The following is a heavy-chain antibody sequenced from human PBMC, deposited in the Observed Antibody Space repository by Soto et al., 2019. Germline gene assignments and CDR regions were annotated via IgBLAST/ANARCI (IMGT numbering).Heavy chain of an antibody. J-gene: IGHJ4*02. V-gene: IGHV2-5*02. CDR2: IYWDDDK. CDR1: GFSLSSTRMA. CDR3: AHIVVAGLGYYFDY. D-gene: IGHD6-19*01. Sequence: QITLKESGPTLVKPTQTLTLTCTFSGFSLSSTRMAVGWIRQPPGKALEWLALIYWDDDKRYSPFLKSRLTITKVTAKTQVVLTMSNMDPVDTARYYCAHIVVAGLGYYFDYWGQGTLVTVSS.